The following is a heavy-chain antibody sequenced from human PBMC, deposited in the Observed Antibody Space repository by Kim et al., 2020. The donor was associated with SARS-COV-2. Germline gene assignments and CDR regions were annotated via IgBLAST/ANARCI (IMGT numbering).Heavy chain of an antibody. J-gene: IGHJ6*01. D-gene: IGHD3-10*01. CDR1: GFSISSYS. Sequence: SETLSLTCTASGFSISSYSWSWIRQPPGKGLEWIGSIYYSGSTNYNPSLKSRVTISVDTTKNQFSLKLSSVPAADTTVYYCAGTQVHYYGIYYYGMDVLG. CDR3: AGTQVHYYGIYYYGMDV. V-gene: IGHV4-59*08. CDR2: IYYSGST.